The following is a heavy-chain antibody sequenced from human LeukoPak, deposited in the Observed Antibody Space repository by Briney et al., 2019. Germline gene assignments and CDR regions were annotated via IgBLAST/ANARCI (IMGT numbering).Heavy chain of an antibody. J-gene: IGHJ4*02. CDR3: AKDMIGDYGDYPYYFDY. Sequence: GGSLRLSCAASGFTFSSYAMSWVRQAPGKGLEWVSGISWNSGSIGYADSVKGRFTISRDNAKNSLYLQMNSLRAEDTALYYCAKDMIGDYGDYPYYFDYWGQGTLVTVSS. D-gene: IGHD4-17*01. CDR1: GFTFSSYA. V-gene: IGHV3-9*01. CDR2: ISWNSGSI.